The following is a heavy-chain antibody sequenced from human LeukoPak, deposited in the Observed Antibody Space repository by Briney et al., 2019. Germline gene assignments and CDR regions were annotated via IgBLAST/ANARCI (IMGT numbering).Heavy chain of an antibody. CDR3: ARSQRYSDWLPYGPFDY. CDR1: GFTFSDYY. Sequence: SGGSLRLSCAASGFTFSDYYMSWIRQAPGKGLEWVSYISSSSSYTNYADSVKGRFTISRDNAKNSLYLQMNSLRAEDTAVYYCARSQRYSDWLPYGPFDYWGQGTLVTVSS. CDR2: ISSSSSYT. D-gene: IGHD3-9*01. V-gene: IGHV3-11*03. J-gene: IGHJ4*02.